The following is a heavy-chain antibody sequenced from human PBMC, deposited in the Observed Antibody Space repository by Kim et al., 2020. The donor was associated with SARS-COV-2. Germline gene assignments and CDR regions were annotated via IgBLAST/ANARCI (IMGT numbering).Heavy chain of an antibody. CDR1: GGSISSGGYY. Sequence: TLSLTCTVSGGSISSGGYYWSWIRQHPGKGLEWIGYIYYSGSTYYNPSLKSRVTISVDTSKNQFSLKLSSVTAADTAVYYCAREDGYKGPFDYWGQGTLVTVSS. CDR2: IYYSGST. J-gene: IGHJ4*02. V-gene: IGHV4-31*03. D-gene: IGHD5-12*01. CDR3: AREDGYKGPFDY.